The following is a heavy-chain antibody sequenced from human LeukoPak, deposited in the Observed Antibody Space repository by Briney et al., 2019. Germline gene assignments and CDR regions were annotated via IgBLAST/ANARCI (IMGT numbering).Heavy chain of an antibody. J-gene: IGHJ4*02. CDR3: ASGRGYSYGYIRGYFDY. CDR2: IYHGGIT. D-gene: IGHD5-18*01. V-gene: IGHV4-38-2*01. CDR1: GYSISSNYY. Sequence: SETLSLTCAVSGYSISSNYYWGWIRQPPGKGLEWIAAIYHGGITYYNPSLKSRVTISVDTSKNQFSLKLSSVTAADTALYYCASGRGYSYGYIRGYFDYWGQGTLVTVSS.